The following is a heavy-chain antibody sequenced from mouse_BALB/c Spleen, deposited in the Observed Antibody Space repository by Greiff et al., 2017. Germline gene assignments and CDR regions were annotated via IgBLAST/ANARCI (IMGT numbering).Heavy chain of an antibody. CDR2: INPSNGGT. CDR3: KRGNWDFAY. V-gene: IGHV1S81*02. D-gene: IGHD4-1*01. Sequence: QVQLQQSGAELVKPGASVKLSCKASGYTFTSYSMYWVKQRPGQGLEWIGEINPSNGGTNFNEKFKSKATLTVDKSSSTAYMQLSSLTSEDSAVYDWKRGNWDFAYWGQGTLVTVSA. CDR1: GYTFTSYS. J-gene: IGHJ3*01.